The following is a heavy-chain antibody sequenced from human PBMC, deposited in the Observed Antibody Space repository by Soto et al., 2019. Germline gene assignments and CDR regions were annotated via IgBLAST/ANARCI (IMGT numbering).Heavy chain of an antibody. CDR3: ARVRDWYFDL. CDR2: IFYSGST. V-gene: IGHV4-61*01. CDR1: GGAVSSGSFY. Sequence: QVQLQESGPGLVKPSETLSLTCTVSGGAVSSGSFYWSWIRQPPGKGLEWIGYIFYSGSTNYNPSLKSRVTISVDSSNNQFSLRLSSVTAADTAVYYCARVRDWYFDLWGRGALITVSS. J-gene: IGHJ2*01.